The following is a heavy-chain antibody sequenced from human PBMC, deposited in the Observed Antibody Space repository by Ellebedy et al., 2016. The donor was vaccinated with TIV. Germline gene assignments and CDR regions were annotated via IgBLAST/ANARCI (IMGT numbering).Heavy chain of an antibody. D-gene: IGHD5-24*01. Sequence: PGGSLRLSCAASGFIFSDYAMSWVRLATGKGLDWVSAISGSGYNTYYIDSVKGRFTIYRDNSKNTLYLQLNILRDEDTAVYYCAKGGRQFGQLLHDYWGQGTRVTVSS. CDR1: GFIFSDYA. V-gene: IGHV3-23*01. J-gene: IGHJ4*02. CDR3: AKGGRQFGQLLHDY. CDR2: ISGSGYNT.